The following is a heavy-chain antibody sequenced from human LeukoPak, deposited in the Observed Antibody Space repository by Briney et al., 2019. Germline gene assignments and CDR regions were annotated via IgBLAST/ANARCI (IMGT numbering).Heavy chain of an antibody. J-gene: IGHJ3*02. V-gene: IGHV1-18*01. CDR3: ARSREYYYDSSGYYYFRPDAFDI. CDR1: GYTFTSYG. CDR2: NSAYNGNT. D-gene: IGHD3-22*01. Sequence: ASVKVSCKASGYTFTSYGISWVRQAHGQGLEWMGWNSAYNGNTNYAQKLQGRVTMTTDTSTSTAYMELRSLRSDDTAVYYCARSREYYYDSSGYYYFRPDAFDIWGQGTMVTVSS.